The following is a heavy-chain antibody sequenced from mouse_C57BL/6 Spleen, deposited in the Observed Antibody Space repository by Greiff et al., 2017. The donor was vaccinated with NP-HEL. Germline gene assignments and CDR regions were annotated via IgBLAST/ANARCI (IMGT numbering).Heavy chain of an antibody. CDR1: GFTFSSYG. CDR2: ISSGGSYT. V-gene: IGHV5-6*01. CDR3: ARRTGTHWYFDV. J-gene: IGHJ1*03. D-gene: IGHD4-1*01. Sequence: EVQRVESGGDLVKPGGSLKLSCAASGFTFSSYGMSWVRQTPDKRLEWVATISSGGSYTYYPDSVKGRFPISRDNAKNTLYLQMSSLKSENTAMYYCARRTGTHWYFDVWGTGTTVTVSS.